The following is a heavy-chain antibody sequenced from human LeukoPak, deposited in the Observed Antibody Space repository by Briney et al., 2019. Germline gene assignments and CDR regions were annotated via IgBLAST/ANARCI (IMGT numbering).Heavy chain of an antibody. D-gene: IGHD3-10*01. CDR2: IRYDGSNK. CDR1: GFTFSSYG. V-gene: IGHV3-30*02. Sequence: GGSLRLSCAASGFTFSSYGMHWVRQAPGKGLEWVAFIRYDGSNKYYADSVKGRFTISRDNAKNSLYLQMNSLRAEDTAVYYCASFYGSGSYPFDYWGQGTLVTVSS. J-gene: IGHJ4*02. CDR3: ASFYGSGSYPFDY.